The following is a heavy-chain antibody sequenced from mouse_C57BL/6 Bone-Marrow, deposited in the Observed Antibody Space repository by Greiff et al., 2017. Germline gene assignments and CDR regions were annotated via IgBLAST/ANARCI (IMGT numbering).Heavy chain of an antibody. Sequence: EVKLVESGGGLVQPGGSLKLSCAASGFTFSDYGMAWVRQAPRKGPEWVAFISNLAYSIYYADTVTGRITISRENAKNTLYLEMSSVRSEDTAMYYCAREGGASYYYAMDYWGQGTSVTVSS. CDR1: GFTFSDYG. J-gene: IGHJ4*01. CDR3: AREGGASYYYAMDY. V-gene: IGHV5-15*04. D-gene: IGHD6-1*01. CDR2: ISNLAYSI.